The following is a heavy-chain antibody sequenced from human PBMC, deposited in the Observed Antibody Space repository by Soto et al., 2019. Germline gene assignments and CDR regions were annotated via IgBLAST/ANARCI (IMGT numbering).Heavy chain of an antibody. J-gene: IGHJ6*02. D-gene: IGHD1-26*01. CDR2: IIPIFGTA. V-gene: IGHV1-69*05. Sequence: GTSVKVSCKASGGTFRSYAISWVRQAPGQGLEWMGGIIPIFGTANYAQKFQERVTITRDMSTSTAYMELSSLRSEDTAVYYCAAAPEFSRWELLSYYYYGMDVWGQGTTVTVSS. CDR3: AAAPEFSRWELLSYYYYGMDV. CDR1: GGTFRSYA.